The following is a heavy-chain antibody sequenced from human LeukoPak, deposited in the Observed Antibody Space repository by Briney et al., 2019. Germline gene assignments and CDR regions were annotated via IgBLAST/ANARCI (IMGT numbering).Heavy chain of an antibody. Sequence: ASVKVSCKASGYNFISFGIGRVRQAPGQGLEWMGWIDTDNGKAYYAQRLQGRFSMTIDTPTGTAYMELRSLTFDDTAVYFCARGFALTETDFEYWGQGTLVTVPS. CDR2: IDTDNGKA. CDR1: GYNFISFG. V-gene: IGHV1-18*01. CDR3: ARGFALTETDFEY. D-gene: IGHD1-14*01. J-gene: IGHJ4*02.